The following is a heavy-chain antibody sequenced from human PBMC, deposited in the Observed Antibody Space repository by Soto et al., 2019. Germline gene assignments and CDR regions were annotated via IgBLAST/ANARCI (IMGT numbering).Heavy chain of an antibody. D-gene: IGHD2-2*01. Sequence: ASVKVSCKASGYTFTSYYMHWVRQAPGQGLEWMGIINPSGGSTSYAQKFQGRVTMTRDTSTSTVYMELSSPRSEDTAVYYCASQYCSSTSCYGHYYYYYMDVWGKGTTVTVSS. CDR2: INPSGGST. V-gene: IGHV1-46*03. J-gene: IGHJ6*03. CDR1: GYTFTSYY. CDR3: ASQYCSSTSCYGHYYYYYMDV.